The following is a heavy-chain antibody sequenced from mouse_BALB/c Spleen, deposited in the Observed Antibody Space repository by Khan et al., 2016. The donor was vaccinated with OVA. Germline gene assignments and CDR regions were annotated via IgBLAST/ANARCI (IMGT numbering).Heavy chain of an antibody. D-gene: IGHD1-1*01. CDR2: IYPGSGST. CDR1: GYTFTDYV. Sequence: QVQLQQSGPELVKPGASVKMSCKVSGYTFTDYVITWVKQRTGQGLEWIGEIYPGSGSTYYNEKFKGKATLTADKSSNTVKMQLSSLTSEDSAVYFCARSYDGAWFAYWGQGTLVTVSA. J-gene: IGHJ3*01. V-gene: IGHV1-77*01. CDR3: ARSYDGAWFAY.